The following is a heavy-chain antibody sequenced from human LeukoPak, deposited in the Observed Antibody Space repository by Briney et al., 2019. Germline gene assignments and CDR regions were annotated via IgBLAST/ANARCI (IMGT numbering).Heavy chain of an antibody. Sequence: ASVKVSCKASGYTFTSYGISWVRQAPGQGLEWMGWISAYNGNTNYAQKLQGRVTMTTDTSTSTAYMELRSLRSDDTAVYYCARDVLLWFGDPKIWFDPWGQGTLVTVSS. CDR2: ISAYNGNT. J-gene: IGHJ5*02. D-gene: IGHD3-10*01. CDR3: ARDVLLWFGDPKIWFDP. V-gene: IGHV1-18*01. CDR1: GYTFTSYG.